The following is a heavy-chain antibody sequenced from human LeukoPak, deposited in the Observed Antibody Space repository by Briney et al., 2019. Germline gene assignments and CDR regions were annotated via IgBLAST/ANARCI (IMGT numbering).Heavy chain of an antibody. CDR2: ISGIGGST. Sequence: PGGSLRLSCIASGFIFSNYAMTWVRQAPGKGLEWVSTISGIGGSTYYADSVKGRFTISRDNSKNTLYLQMNSLGAEDTAIYYCAKRGFCSTSNCLYFDYWGQGTLVTVSS. V-gene: IGHV3-23*01. CDR3: AKRGFCSTSNCLYFDY. CDR1: GFIFSNYA. J-gene: IGHJ4*02. D-gene: IGHD2-2*01.